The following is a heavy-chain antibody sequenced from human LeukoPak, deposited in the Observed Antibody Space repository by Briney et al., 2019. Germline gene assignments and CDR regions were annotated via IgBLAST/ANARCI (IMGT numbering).Heavy chain of an antibody. CDR2: IYYSGST. J-gene: IGHJ4*02. CDR3: ASPRERAYYDFWSGQFDY. Sequence: QSSETLSLTCTVSGGSISSSSYYWGWIRQPPGKGLEWIGSIYYSGSTYYNPSLKSRVTTSVDTSKNQFSLKLSSVTAADTAVYYCASPRERAYYDFWSGQFDYWGQGTLVTVSS. CDR1: GGSISSSSYY. V-gene: IGHV4-39*01. D-gene: IGHD3-3*01.